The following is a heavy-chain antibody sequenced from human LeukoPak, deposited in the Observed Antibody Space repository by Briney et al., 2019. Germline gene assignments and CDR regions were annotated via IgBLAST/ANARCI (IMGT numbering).Heavy chain of an antibody. CDR1: GCTFSSYG. Sequence: GGSLRLSCAASGCTFSSYGMHWVRQAPGKGLEWVAVIWYDGSNKYYADSVKGRFTISRDNSKNTLYLQMNSLRAEDTAVYCCARTDGRSDYYYAMDVWGQGTTVTVSS. V-gene: IGHV3-33*01. J-gene: IGHJ6*02. D-gene: IGHD1-14*01. CDR2: IWYDGSNK. CDR3: ARTDGRSDYYYAMDV.